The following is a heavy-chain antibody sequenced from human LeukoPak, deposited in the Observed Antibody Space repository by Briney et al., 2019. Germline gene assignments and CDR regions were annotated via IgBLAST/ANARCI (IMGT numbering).Heavy chain of an antibody. Sequence: GGSLRLSCAASGFTVSSNYMSWVRQAPGKGLEWVSVIYSGGSTYYADSVKGRFTISRDNAKNSLYLQMNSLRAEDTAVYYCARAHGSGSYYSFDYWGQGTLVTVSS. CDR1: GFTVSSNY. J-gene: IGHJ4*02. V-gene: IGHV3-53*01. CDR3: ARAHGSGSYYSFDY. CDR2: IYSGGST. D-gene: IGHD3-10*01.